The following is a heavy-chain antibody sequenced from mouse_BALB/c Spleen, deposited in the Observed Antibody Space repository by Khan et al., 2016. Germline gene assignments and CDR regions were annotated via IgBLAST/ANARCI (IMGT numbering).Heavy chain of an antibody. Sequence: QVQLKESGPGLVAPSQSLSITCTVSGFSLTNSGVHWIRQPPGKGLEWLGVIWPGGSTDYNSALMSRLSITKDNSQNQVFLKMNSLQTDDTAMYYCARDAQDYDAWFASWGQGTLVIVSA. CDR3: ARDAQDYDAWFAS. CDR1: GFSLTNSG. V-gene: IGHV2-9*02. J-gene: IGHJ3*01. CDR2: IWPGGST. D-gene: IGHD2-4*01.